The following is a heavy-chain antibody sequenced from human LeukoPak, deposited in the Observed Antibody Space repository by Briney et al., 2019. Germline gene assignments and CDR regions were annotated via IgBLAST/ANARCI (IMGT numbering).Heavy chain of an antibody. J-gene: IGHJ3*02. Sequence: GASVKVSCKASGYTFTSYDIHWVRQATGQGLEWMGWINPNSGKTTYAQKFQGRVTMTRNTSTNTAYMELSSLRSEDTAVYYCALGYYDSSGDAFDIWGQGTMVTVSS. D-gene: IGHD3-22*01. CDR3: ALGYYDSSGDAFDI. V-gene: IGHV1-8*01. CDR2: INPNSGKT. CDR1: GYTFTSYD.